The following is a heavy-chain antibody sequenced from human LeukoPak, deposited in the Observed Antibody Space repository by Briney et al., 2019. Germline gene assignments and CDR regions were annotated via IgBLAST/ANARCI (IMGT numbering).Heavy chain of an antibody. CDR2: ISYDGGNK. D-gene: IGHD4-11*01. CDR1: GFTFDDYA. CDR3: ARAPSWSNYSWFDP. J-gene: IGHJ5*02. V-gene: IGHV3-30*04. Sequence: GGSLRLSCAASGFTFDDYAMHWVRQAPGKGLEWVALISYDGGNKYYADSVKGRFTISRDNSNNTLYLQMKSLRPDDTAAYYCARAPSWSNYSWFDPWGQGTLVAVSS.